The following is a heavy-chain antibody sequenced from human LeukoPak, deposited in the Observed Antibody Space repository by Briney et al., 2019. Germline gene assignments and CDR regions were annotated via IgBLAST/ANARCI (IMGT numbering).Heavy chain of an antibody. CDR2: IRSKANSYET. CDR3: AKDFWSSSWYGYMDV. D-gene: IGHD6-13*01. CDR1: GFTFSESA. J-gene: IGHJ6*03. V-gene: IGHV3-73*01. Sequence: GGSLRLSCAASGFTFSESAMHWVRQASGKGLEWVGRIRSKANSYETQYAASLKGRFTISRDDPKNTAYLQMNSLRAEDTAVYYCAKDFWSSSWYGYMDVWGKGTTVTFSS.